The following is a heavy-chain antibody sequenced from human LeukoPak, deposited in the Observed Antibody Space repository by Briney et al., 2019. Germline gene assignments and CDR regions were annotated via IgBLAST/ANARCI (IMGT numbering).Heavy chain of an antibody. CDR1: GYTFPNYD. D-gene: IGHD3-10*01. CDR2: MNPNSGNT. CDR3: ARYGYYGSGSYYYYYYYGMDV. Sequence: ASVKVSCKASGYTFPNYDINWVRQATGQGRDWMGWMNPNSGNTGYAQKFQGRVTMTRNTSISTAYMELSSLRSEDTAVYYCARYGYYGSGSYYYYYYYGMDVWGQGTTVTVSS. J-gene: IGHJ6*02. V-gene: IGHV1-8*01.